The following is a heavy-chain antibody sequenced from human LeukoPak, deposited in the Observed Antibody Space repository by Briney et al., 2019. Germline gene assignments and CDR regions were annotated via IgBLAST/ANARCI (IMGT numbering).Heavy chain of an antibody. V-gene: IGHV4-34*01. D-gene: IGHD3-3*01. Sequence: PSETLSLTRAVYGGSFSGYYWSWIRQPPGKGLEWIGEINHSGSTNYNPSLKSRVTISVDTSKNQFSLKLSSVTAADTAVYYCARYVTILGVVMDKFDYWGQGTLVTVSS. CDR2: INHSGST. CDR1: GGSFSGYY. J-gene: IGHJ4*02. CDR3: ARYVTILGVVMDKFDY.